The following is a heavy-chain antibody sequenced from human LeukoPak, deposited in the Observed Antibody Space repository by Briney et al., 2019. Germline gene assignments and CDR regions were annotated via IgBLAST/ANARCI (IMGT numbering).Heavy chain of an antibody. J-gene: IGHJ4*02. V-gene: IGHV3-21*01. D-gene: IGHD2-2*01. CDR3: ARDVASSFDY. Sequence: PGGSLRLSCAASGFTFSSYSMNWVRQAPGKGLEWVSSISSSSSYIYYADPVKGRFTISRDNAKNSLYLQMNSLRAEDTAVYYCARDVASSFDYWGQGTLVTVSS. CDR1: GFTFSSYS. CDR2: ISSSSSYI.